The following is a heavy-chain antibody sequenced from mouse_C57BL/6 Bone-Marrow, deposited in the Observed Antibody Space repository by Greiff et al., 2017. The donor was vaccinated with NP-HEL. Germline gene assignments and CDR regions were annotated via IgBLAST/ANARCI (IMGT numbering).Heavy chain of an antibody. CDR3: ARVPRYYGSSYWYFDV. CDR2: ISYSGST. J-gene: IGHJ1*03. Sequence: EVQLQQSGPGLAKPSQTLSLTCSVPGYSITSDYWNWIRKFPGNKLEYMGYISYSGSTYYNPSLKSRISIPRDTAKNQYYLRLNSVTTEDTATYYCARVPRYYGSSYWYFDVWGTGTTVTVSS. CDR1: GYSITSDY. V-gene: IGHV3-8*01. D-gene: IGHD1-1*01.